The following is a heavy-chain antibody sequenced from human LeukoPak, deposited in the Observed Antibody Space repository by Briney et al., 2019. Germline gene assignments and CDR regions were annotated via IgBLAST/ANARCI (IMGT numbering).Heavy chain of an antibody. CDR2: TYYRSKWYN. Sequence: SQTLSLTCAISGDSVSSNSAAWNWIRQSPSRGLEWLGRTYYRSKWYNDYAVSVKSRISINPDTSKNQFSLQLNSVTPEDTAVYFCARARSYDSSGYYSYFDYWGQGTLVTVSS. CDR1: GDSVSSNSAA. CDR3: ARARSYDSSGYYSYFDY. J-gene: IGHJ4*02. V-gene: IGHV6-1*01. D-gene: IGHD3-22*01.